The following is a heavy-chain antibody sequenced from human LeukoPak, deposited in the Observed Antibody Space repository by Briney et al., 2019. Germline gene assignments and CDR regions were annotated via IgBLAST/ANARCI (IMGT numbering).Heavy chain of an antibody. CDR2: IWYDGSNK. J-gene: IGHJ4*02. CDR3: AKAQDYGGNSARDY. D-gene: IGHD4-23*01. CDR1: GFTFSNYG. V-gene: IGHV3-33*06. Sequence: GRSLRLSCAASGFTFSNYGMHWVRQAPGKGLEWVALIWYDGSNKYYTDSVKGRFTISRDNSKNTLYLQMNSLRAEDTAVYYCAKAQDYGGNSARDYWGQGTLVTVSS.